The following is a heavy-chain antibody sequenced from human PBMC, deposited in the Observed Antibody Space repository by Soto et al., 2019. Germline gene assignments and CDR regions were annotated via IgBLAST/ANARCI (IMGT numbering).Heavy chain of an antibody. V-gene: IGHV3-74*01. J-gene: IGHJ4*02. CDR2: INSDGSST. Sequence: PGGSLRLSCAASGFTFSSYWMHWVRQAPGKGLVWVSRINSDGSSTSYADSVKGRFTVSRDNAKNTLYLQMNSLRAEDTAVYFCARIGPYCGGDCYPDFDFWGLGIPVTVSS. CDR3: ARIGPYCGGDCYPDFDF. CDR1: GFTFSSYW. D-gene: IGHD2-21*02.